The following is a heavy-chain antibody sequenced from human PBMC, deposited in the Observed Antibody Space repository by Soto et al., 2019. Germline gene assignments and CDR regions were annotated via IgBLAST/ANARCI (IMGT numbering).Heavy chain of an antibody. Sequence: ASVKVSCKASGYTFTSYAMHWVRQAPGQRLEWMGWINAGNGNTKYSQKFQGRVTITRYTSASTAYMELSSLRSEYTAVYYCARGPKAQYYFDYWGQGTLVTVSS. CDR3: ARGPKAQYYFDY. V-gene: IGHV1-3*01. J-gene: IGHJ4*02. CDR2: INAGNGNT. D-gene: IGHD6-19*01. CDR1: GYTFTSYA.